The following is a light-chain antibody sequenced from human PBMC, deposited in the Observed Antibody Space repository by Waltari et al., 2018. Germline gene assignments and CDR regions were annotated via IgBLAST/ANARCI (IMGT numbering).Light chain of an antibody. J-gene: IGLJ3*02. CDR3: CSYANSKWV. Sequence: HSVLTPPRPVSGSPGPSVAISCTGTSSNVGGYDYVSCYQQSPGKAPKVMIYGVYKRPSGVPDRFSASKSGNTASLSISGLQAEDEADYYCCSYANSKWVFGGGTKLTVL. CDR2: GVY. CDR1: SSNVGGYDY. V-gene: IGLV2-11*01.